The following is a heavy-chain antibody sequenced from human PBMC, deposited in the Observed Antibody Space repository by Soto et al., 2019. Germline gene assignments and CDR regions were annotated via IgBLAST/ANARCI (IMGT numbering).Heavy chain of an antibody. D-gene: IGHD5-12*01. J-gene: IGHJ4*02. Sequence: QVQLVQSGAEVKRPGSSVKVSCKASGGTFNNYALSWVRQAPGQGLEWVGGIIPIFNSANYAQKFQGRVTLTADDSKSPDYMELRRLRPDDTAVYYCAREVTVASYCFDFWGQGNLGTVSS. CDR2: IIPIFNSA. V-gene: IGHV1-69*01. CDR3: AREVTVASYCFDF. CDR1: GGTFNNYA.